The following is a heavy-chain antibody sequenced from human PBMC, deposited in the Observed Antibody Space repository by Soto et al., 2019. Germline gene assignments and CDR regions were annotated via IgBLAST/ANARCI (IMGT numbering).Heavy chain of an antibody. CDR1: GYSFASYW. CDR2: IDPSDSYT. CDR3: ARHWVIYDYDYV. V-gene: IGHV5-10-1*01. J-gene: IGHJ6*02. D-gene: IGHD3-16*01. Sequence: GESLQISCKGSGYSFASYWISWVRQMPGKGLEWMGRIDPSDSYTKYSPSFQGHVTISVDKSISTAYLQWSSLKASDTAMYDCARHWVIYDYDYVCGQWTTVT.